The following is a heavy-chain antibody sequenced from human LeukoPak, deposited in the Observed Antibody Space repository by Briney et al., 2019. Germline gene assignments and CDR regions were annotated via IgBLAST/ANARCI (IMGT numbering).Heavy chain of an antibody. V-gene: IGHV4-30-2*01. D-gene: IGHD5-24*01. CDR1: GGSISSGGYY. J-gene: IGHJ4*02. CDR2: IYHSGST. CDR3: ARHKVTFYGFREVEVETLVFDY. Sequence: SETLSLTCTVSGGSISSGGYYWSWIRQPPGKGLEWIGYIYHSGSTYYNPSLKSRVTISVDRSKNQFSLKLSSVTAADTAVYYCARHKVTFYGFREVEVETLVFDYWGQGTLVTVSS.